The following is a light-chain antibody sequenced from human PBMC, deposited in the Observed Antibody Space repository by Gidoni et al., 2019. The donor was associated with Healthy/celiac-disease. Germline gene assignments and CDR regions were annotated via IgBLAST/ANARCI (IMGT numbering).Light chain of an antibody. J-gene: IGKJ3*01. CDR1: QSVLYSSNNKNY. CDR2: LAS. Sequence: DIVLTQSPDSLAVSLGERDTINCKSSQSVLYSSNNKNYLAWYQQKPGQPPKLLIYLASTRESGVPDRFSGSGSGTDFTLTISSLQAEDVAVYYCQQYYSSPFAFGPGTKVDIK. CDR3: QQYYSSPFA. V-gene: IGKV4-1*01.